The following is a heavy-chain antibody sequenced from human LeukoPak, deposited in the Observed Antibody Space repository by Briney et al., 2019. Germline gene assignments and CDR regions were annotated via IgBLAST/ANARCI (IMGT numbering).Heavy chain of an antibody. V-gene: IGHV4-39*07. CDR2: IYYSGST. CDR1: GGSISSNSFY. CDR3: ARERRSGSYYYFDY. J-gene: IGHJ4*02. Sequence: SETLSLTCSVSGGSISSNSFYWGWIRQPPGKGLEWIGSIYYSGSTYYNPSLRSRVTISVDTSKNQFSLKLTSVTAADTAVYYCARERRSGSYYYFDYWGQGTLVTVSS. D-gene: IGHD1-26*01.